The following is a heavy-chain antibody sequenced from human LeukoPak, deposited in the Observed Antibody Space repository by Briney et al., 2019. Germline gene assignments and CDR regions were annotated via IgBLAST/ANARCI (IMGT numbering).Heavy chain of an antibody. CDR2: LDRETDEP. V-gene: IGHV1-24*01. CDR3: ITDHYNNHGNFDF. Sequence: ASVKVSCTVSGFVLTEVSVHWVRQAPGKGLEWMASLDRETDEPIYAQNFQGRVTMTEDTSTDTAYMEVRRLTSEDTALYFCITDHYNNHGNFDFWGQGTLLNVAS. CDR1: GFVLTEVS. D-gene: IGHD4-11*01. J-gene: IGHJ4*02.